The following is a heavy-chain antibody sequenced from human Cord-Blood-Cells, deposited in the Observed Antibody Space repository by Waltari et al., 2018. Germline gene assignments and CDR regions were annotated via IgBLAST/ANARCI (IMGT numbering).Heavy chain of an antibody. V-gene: IGHV4-34*01. J-gene: IGHJ5*02. CDR3: SAYSNWFDP. Sequence: FSGYYWSWIRQPPGKGLEWIGEINHSGSTNYNPSLKSRVTISVDTSKNQFSLKLSSVTAVDTAVYYCSAYSNWFDPWGQGTLVTVSS. CDR2: INHSGST. CDR1: FSGYY. D-gene: IGHD3-16*01.